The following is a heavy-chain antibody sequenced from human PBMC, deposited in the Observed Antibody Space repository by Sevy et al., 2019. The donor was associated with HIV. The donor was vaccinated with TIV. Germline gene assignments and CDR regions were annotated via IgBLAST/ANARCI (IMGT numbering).Heavy chain of an antibody. J-gene: IGHJ4*01. CDR1: GFTFNNFW. V-gene: IGHV3-7*03. CDR3: ARDVGGGYFYY. D-gene: IGHD3-16*01. Sequence: GGSLRLSCVASGFTFNNFWMAWVRQAPGKGLEWFANIKPDGSESNHVGSVKGRFTISRDNAKNSLYLQMNSLTAEDTAVYYCARDVGGGYFYYWGQGTLVTVSS. CDR2: IKPDGSES.